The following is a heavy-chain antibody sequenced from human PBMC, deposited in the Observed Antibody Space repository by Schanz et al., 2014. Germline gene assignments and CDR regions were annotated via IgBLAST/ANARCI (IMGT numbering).Heavy chain of an antibody. J-gene: IGHJ4*01. CDR3: AREQIMAAAGLVDY. V-gene: IGHV3-30*19. Sequence: QVQLVESGGGVVQFGRSLRLSCVASGFTFSSYGMHWVRQAPGKGLEWVAVISYDGSNKYYADSVKGRFTISRDNAKNSLYLQMNSLRAEDTAVYYCAREQIMAAAGLVDYWGHGTLVTVSS. CDR2: ISYDGSNK. D-gene: IGHD6-13*01. CDR1: GFTFSSYG.